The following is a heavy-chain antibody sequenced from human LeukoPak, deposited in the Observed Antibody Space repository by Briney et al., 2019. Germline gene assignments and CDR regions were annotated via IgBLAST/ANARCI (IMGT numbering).Heavy chain of an antibody. CDR1: GVSINDYY. Sequence: SETLSLTCGVFGVSINDYYWSWIRQSPGKGLEWIGEISHTEGTRYNPSLESRVTMSVGTSENQLSLKLIFVTAADTAVYYCARIRCGHSGSVCYNHWGLGTLVTVPS. CDR3: ARIRCGHSGSVCYNH. CDR2: ISHTEGT. J-gene: IGHJ1*01. D-gene: IGHD3-9*01. V-gene: IGHV4-34*01.